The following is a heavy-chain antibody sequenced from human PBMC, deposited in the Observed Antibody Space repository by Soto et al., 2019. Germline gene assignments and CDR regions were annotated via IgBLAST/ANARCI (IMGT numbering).Heavy chain of an antibody. CDR3: ARGRVVVVAATPENYYYGMDV. J-gene: IGHJ6*02. Sequence: SVKVSCKASGGTFSSYAISWVRQAPGQGLEWMGGIIPIFGTANYAQKFQGRATITADKSTSTAYMELSSLRSEDTAVYYCARGRVVVVAATPENYYYGMDVWGQGTTVTVSS. D-gene: IGHD2-15*01. CDR2: IIPIFGTA. CDR1: GGTFSSYA. V-gene: IGHV1-69*06.